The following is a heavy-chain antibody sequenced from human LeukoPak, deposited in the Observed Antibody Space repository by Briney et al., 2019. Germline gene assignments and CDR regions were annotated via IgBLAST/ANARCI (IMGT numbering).Heavy chain of an antibody. V-gene: IGHV4-59*01. J-gene: IGHJ4*02. CDR1: GGSISSSY. CDR2: IYYSAST. Sequence: SETLSLTCTVSGGSISSSYWSWIRQPPGNALEWIGCIYYSASTNYNPSLKSRVTISVDTSKNQFSLRLSSETAADTAVYYCARWRSGFDSWGQGTLVTVSS. CDR3: ARWRSGFDS.